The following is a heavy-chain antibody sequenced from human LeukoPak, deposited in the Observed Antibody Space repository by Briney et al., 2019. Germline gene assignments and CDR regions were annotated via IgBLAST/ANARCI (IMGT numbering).Heavy chain of an antibody. CDR3: ARDLAWGAFDY. D-gene: IGHD7-27*01. CDR1: GFTLSSYW. V-gene: IGHV3-23*01. Sequence: GGSLRLSCAASGFTLSSYWMSWVRQAPGKGLEWLSGVSPPGGGTYYADSVKGRFTISRDDSKNTLSLQMNSLRVEDTAVYHCARDLAWGAFDYWGQGTLVTVSS. CDR2: VSPPGGGT. J-gene: IGHJ4*02.